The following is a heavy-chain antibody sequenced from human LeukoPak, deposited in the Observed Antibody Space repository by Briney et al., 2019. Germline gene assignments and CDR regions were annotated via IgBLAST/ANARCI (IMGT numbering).Heavy chain of an antibody. CDR1: GFTLDDYA. Sequence: QPGRSLRLSCAASGFTLDDYAMHWVRQAPGKGLEWVSGISWKSVNIDYADSVKGRFTISRDNAKNSLYLQMNSLRAEDTALYYCATTSHYDFWSGYYPFDYWGQGTLVTVSS. CDR3: ATTSHYDFWSGYYPFDY. CDR2: ISWKSVNI. V-gene: IGHV3-9*01. J-gene: IGHJ4*02. D-gene: IGHD3-3*01.